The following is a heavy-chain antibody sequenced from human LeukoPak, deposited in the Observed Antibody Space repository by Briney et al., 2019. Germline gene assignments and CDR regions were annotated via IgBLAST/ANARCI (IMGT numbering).Heavy chain of an antibody. CDR2: TYYSGST. CDR1: GGSISSGDYY. Sequence: SQTLSLTCTVSGGSISSGDYYWSWIRQPPGKGLEWIGYTYYSGSTYYNPSLKSRVTISVDTSNNQFSLKLSSVTAADTAVYYCAREALRPSRWFDPWGQGTLVTVSS. J-gene: IGHJ5*02. CDR3: AREALRPSRWFDP. D-gene: IGHD4-17*01. V-gene: IGHV4-30-4*01.